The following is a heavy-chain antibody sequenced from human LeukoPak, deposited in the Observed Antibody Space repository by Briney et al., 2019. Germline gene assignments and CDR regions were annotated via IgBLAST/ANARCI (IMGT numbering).Heavy chain of an antibody. D-gene: IGHD6-6*01. Sequence: GGSLRLSCAASGFTFSSYGMHWVRQAPGKGLEWVAVIWYDGSNNYYGDSVKGRYTISRENSKNTLYLEMNSLRAEDTAVYYCAKGGSSQYYYYMDVWGKGTTVTVSS. CDR2: IWYDGSNN. J-gene: IGHJ6*03. V-gene: IGHV3-33*03. CDR3: AKGGSSQYYYYMDV. CDR1: GFTFSSYG.